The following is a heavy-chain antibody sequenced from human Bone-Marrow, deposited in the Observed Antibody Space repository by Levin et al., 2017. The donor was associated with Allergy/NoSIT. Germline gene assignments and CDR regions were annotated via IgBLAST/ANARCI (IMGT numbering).Heavy chain of an antibody. CDR3: AKGLEDYDFWSGNDAFDI. Sequence: PSETLSLTCAASGFSFTTYGMHWVRQAPGKGLEWVAVIAYDGYNKYYADAVTGRFTISRDTSKTTLYLQMNSLRADDTAVYYCAKGLEDYDFWSGNDAFDIWGQGTMVTVSS. CDR1: GFSFTTYG. CDR2: IAYDGYNK. J-gene: IGHJ3*02. D-gene: IGHD3-3*01. V-gene: IGHV3-30*18.